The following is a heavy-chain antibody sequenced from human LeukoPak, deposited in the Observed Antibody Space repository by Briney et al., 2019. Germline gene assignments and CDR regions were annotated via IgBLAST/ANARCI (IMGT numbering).Heavy chain of an antibody. V-gene: IGHV4-59*01. CDR2: IYYSGST. CDR3: ARVHYDYVWGSYRYYFDY. D-gene: IGHD3-16*02. Sequence: SETLSLTCTVSGGSISSYYWSWIRQPPGKGLEWIGYIYYSGSTNYNPSLKSRGTISVDTSKNQFSLKLSSVTAADTAVYYCARVHYDYVWGSYRYYFDYWGQGTLVTVSS. CDR1: GGSISSYY. J-gene: IGHJ4*02.